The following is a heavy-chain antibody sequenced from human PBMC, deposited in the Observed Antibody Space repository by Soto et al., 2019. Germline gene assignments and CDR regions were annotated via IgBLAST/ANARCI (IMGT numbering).Heavy chain of an antibody. CDR1: GYPFTSYG. J-gene: IGHJ4*02. V-gene: IGHV1-18*01. D-gene: IGHD6-19*01. Sequence: QVQLVQSGAEVKKPGASVKVSCKTSGYPFTSYGINWMRQAPGQGPEWMGWISAYNGKTSYTQKFQGRVTMTTDTSTSTAYMELRSLRFDDTAVYYCARDRLIAVTGLLHYWGQGTLVTVSS. CDR3: ARDRLIAVTGLLHY. CDR2: ISAYNGKT.